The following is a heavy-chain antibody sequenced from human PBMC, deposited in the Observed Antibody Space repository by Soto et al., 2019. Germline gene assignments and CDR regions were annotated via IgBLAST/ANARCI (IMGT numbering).Heavy chain of an antibody. V-gene: IGHV4-4*02. CDR2: IYHTGTT. Sequence: PSETLSLTCAVSGDSISSLNWWSWVRQSPGQGLEWIGDIYHTGTTNYNPSLQSRVRLSVDKSKNEFSLNLTSVTAADTAVYYCARSPGYFTISSLAPWGKGTLFPVSS. D-gene: IGHD2-8*01. CDR1: GDSISSLNW. J-gene: IGHJ5*02. CDR3: ARSPGYFTISSLAP.